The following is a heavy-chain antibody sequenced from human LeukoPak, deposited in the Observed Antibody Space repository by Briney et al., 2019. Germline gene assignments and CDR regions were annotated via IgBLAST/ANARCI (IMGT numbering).Heavy chain of an antibody. CDR3: ARLAGYCSSTSCLQYYYYYMDV. V-gene: IGHV4-4*07. CDR2: IYTSGST. Sequence: NSSETLSLTCTVSGGSISSYYWSWIRQPAGKGLEWIGRIYTSGSTNYNPSLKSRVTMSVDTSKNQFSLKLSSVTAADTAVYYCARLAGYCSSTSCLQYYYYYMDVWGKGTTVTVSS. CDR1: GGSISSYY. J-gene: IGHJ6*03. D-gene: IGHD2-2*01.